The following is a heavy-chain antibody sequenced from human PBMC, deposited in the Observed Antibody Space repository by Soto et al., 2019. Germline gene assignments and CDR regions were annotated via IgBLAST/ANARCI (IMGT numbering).Heavy chain of an antibody. J-gene: IGHJ4*02. V-gene: IGHV1-46*01. CDR2: INPSGGST. D-gene: IGHD3-16*01. CDR1: GYTLTSYY. Sequence: QVQLVQSGAEVKKPGASVKVSCKASGYTLTSYYMHWVRQAPGQGLEWMGVINPSGGSTKSAQKFQGRVTMTRDTSRSTVYVELCSLRFEDTAMYYCARDYGGGMYYFDYWGQGTLVTVSS. CDR3: ARDYGGGMYYFDY.